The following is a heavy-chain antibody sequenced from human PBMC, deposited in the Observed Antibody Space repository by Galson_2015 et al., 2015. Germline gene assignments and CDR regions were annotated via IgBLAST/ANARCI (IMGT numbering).Heavy chain of an antibody. Sequence: LSLTCTVSGGSISSSSYYWGWIRQPPGKGLEWIGSIYYSGSTYYNPSLKSRVTISVDTSKNQFSLKPSSVTAADTAVYYCARRGTNPYSSGAFDYWGQGTLVTVSS. D-gene: IGHD5-18*01. CDR2: IYYSGST. V-gene: IGHV4-39*01. J-gene: IGHJ4*02. CDR3: ARRGTNPYSSGAFDY. CDR1: GGSISSSSYY.